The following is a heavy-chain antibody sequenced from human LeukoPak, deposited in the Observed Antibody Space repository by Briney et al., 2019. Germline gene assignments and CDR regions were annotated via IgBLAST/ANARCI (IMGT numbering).Heavy chain of an antibody. V-gene: IGHV1-18*01. CDR2: ISAYNGNT. CDR3: ARDRGAGYSYGWDY. Sequence: GASVKVSCKASGYTFTNYHIHWVRQAPGQGLEWMGWISAYNGNTNYAQKLQGRVTMTTDTSTSTAYMELRSLRSDDTAVYYCARDRGAGYSYGWDYWGQGTLVTVSS. CDR1: GYTFTNYH. J-gene: IGHJ4*02. D-gene: IGHD5-18*01.